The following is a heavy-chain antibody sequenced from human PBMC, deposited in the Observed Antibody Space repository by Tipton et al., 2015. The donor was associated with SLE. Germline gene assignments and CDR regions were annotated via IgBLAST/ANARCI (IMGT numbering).Heavy chain of an antibody. CDR1: GGSFSDYS. CDR2: INHSGST. D-gene: IGHD2/OR15-2a*01. Sequence: TLSLTCVVYGGSFSDYSWSWIRQPPGEGLEWIGEINHSGSTNYNPSLKSRVTISVDTSKNQFSLKLSSMTAADTAVYYCARGLNKGNPFFGYWGQGTLVTVSS. J-gene: IGHJ4*02. V-gene: IGHV4-34*01. CDR3: ARGLNKGNPFFGY.